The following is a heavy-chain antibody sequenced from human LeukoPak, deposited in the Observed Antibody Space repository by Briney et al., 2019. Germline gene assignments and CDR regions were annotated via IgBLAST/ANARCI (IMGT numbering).Heavy chain of an antibody. CDR2: FSGHTGDT. CDR1: GFSFSSYA. CDR3: ARTGYSSGWYEDYFDY. Sequence: GGSLRLSCAASGFSFSSYAMSWVRQVPGKGLEWISSFSGHTGDTYYADSVKGRFTISRDNSKNTLYLQMNSLRAEDTAVYYCARTGYSSGWYEDYFDYWGQGTLVTVSS. J-gene: IGHJ4*02. V-gene: IGHV3-23*01. D-gene: IGHD6-19*01.